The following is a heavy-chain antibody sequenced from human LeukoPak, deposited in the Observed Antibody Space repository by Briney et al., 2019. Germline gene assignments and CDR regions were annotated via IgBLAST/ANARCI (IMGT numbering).Heavy chain of an antibody. V-gene: IGHV3-30*03. CDR3: ASLLKSIAAAVYGMDV. D-gene: IGHD6-13*01. CDR2: ISYDGSNK. Sequence: PGGSLRLSCAASGFTFSSYGMHWVRQAPGKGLEWVAVISYDGSNKYYADSVKGRFTISRDNSKNTLYLQMNSLRAEDTAVYYCASLLKSIAAAVYGMDVWGQGTTVTVSS. J-gene: IGHJ6*02. CDR1: GFTFSSYG.